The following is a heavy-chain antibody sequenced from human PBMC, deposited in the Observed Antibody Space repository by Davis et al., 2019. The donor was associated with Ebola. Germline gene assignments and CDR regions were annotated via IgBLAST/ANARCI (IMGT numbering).Heavy chain of an antibody. CDR3: ARHLFGAGDAFDI. D-gene: IGHD3-10*01. CDR1: GGSISSYY. Sequence: MPSETLSPTCTVSGGSISSYYWSWIRQLPGKGLEWIGYIHYSGSTNYNPSLKSRVTISVDTSKNQFSLKLSSVTAADTAVYYCARHLFGAGDAFDIWGQGTMVTVSS. V-gene: IGHV4-59*08. CDR2: IHYSGST. J-gene: IGHJ3*02.